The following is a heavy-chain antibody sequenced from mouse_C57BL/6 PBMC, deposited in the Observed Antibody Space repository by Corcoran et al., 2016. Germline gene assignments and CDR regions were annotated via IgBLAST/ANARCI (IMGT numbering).Heavy chain of an antibody. Sequence: EVQLQQSGPELVKPGASVKISCKASGYTFTDYYMNWVKQSHGKSLEWIGDINPNNGGTSYNQKFKGKATLTVDKSSSTAYMELRSLTSEDSAVYYCARSHDYDEKDYFDYWGQGTTLTVSS. CDR1: GYTFTDYY. CDR2: INPNNGGT. J-gene: IGHJ2*01. CDR3: ARSHDYDEKDYFDY. D-gene: IGHD2-4*01. V-gene: IGHV1-26*01.